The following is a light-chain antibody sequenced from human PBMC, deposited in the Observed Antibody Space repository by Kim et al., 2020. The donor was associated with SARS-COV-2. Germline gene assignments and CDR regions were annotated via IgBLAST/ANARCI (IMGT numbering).Light chain of an antibody. CDR3: QQYNYYPLT. CDR2: MAS. Sequence: SASVGDRVTITCRASQNINNRLAWYQQKPGKAPKFLIYMASTLETGVPSRFSGGGSGTEFTLTISSLQPDDFATYYCQQYNYYPLTFGGGTKVEIK. V-gene: IGKV1-5*03. J-gene: IGKJ4*01. CDR1: QNINNR.